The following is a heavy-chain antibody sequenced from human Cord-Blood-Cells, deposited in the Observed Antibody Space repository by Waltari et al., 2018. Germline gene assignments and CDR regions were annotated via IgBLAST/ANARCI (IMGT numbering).Heavy chain of an antibody. Sequence: QVQLQESGPGLVKPSETLSLTCAVSGYSISSGYYWGWIRQPPGQGLEWIGSIYHSGSTYYNPSLKSRVTISVDTSKNQFSLKLSSVTAADTAVYYCASLPDFWSGYYASFDAFDIWGQGTMVTVSS. CDR3: ASLPDFWSGYYASFDAFDI. V-gene: IGHV4-38-2*01. CDR1: GYSISSGYY. D-gene: IGHD3-3*01. CDR2: IYHSGST. J-gene: IGHJ3*02.